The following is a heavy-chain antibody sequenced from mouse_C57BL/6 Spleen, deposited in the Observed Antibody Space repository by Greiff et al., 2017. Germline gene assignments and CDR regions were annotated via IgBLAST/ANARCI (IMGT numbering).Heavy chain of an antibody. CDR3: ARSITTVVEEETFAY. V-gene: IGHV1-7*01. D-gene: IGHD1-1*01. Sequence: QVQLQHSGAELAKPGASVKLSCKASGYTFTSYWMHWVKQRPGQGLEWIGYINPSSGYTKYNQKFKDKATLTADKSSSTAYMQLSSLTYEDSAVYFCARSITTVVEEETFAYWGEGTLVTVSA. J-gene: IGHJ3*01. CDR2: INPSSGYT. CDR1: GYTFTSYW.